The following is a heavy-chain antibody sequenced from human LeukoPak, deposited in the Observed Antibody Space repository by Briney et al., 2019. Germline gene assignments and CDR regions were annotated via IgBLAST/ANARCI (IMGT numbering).Heavy chain of an antibody. J-gene: IGHJ4*02. Sequence: PSETLSLTCTVSGGSISSYYWSWIRQPAGKGLERIGRIYSSGSTNYNPSLKSPVTMSVDTSKNQFSLKLTSVTAADTAVYYCARALYCSSTSCFYFDYWGQGTLVTVSS. CDR3: ARALYCSSTSCFYFDY. V-gene: IGHV4-4*07. CDR1: GGSISSYY. D-gene: IGHD2-2*01. CDR2: IYSSGST.